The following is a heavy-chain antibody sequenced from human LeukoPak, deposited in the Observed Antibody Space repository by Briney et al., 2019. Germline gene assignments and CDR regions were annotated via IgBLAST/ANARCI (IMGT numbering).Heavy chain of an antibody. J-gene: IGHJ6*03. CDR2: INPSGST. V-gene: IGHV4-34*01. D-gene: IGHD3-22*01. Sequence: PTETLSLTCAVYGGSFSGYHWTWIRQSPGKGLEWIGDINPSGSTYYNPSLKSRLTISVDTSKNQFSLKLRSVTAADTAVYYCARGRHDITMIVVVMTSVSYYLDVWGKGTTVTVS. CDR3: ARGRHDITMIVVVMTSVSYYLDV. CDR1: GGSFSGYH.